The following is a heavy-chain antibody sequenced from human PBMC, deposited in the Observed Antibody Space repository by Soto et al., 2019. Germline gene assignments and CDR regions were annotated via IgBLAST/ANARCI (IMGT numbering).Heavy chain of an antibody. V-gene: IGHV4-34*01. CDR2: VSHSGGI. J-gene: IGHJ4*02. D-gene: IGHD3-10*02. CDR1: GGSFSGYY. Sequence: QVQVQQWGAGLLKPSETLSLTCGVHGGSFSGYYWTWIRQSPGKGLEWIGEVSHSGGINYSPSLKGRVTISVDTSNNTFSLKLSSVTAADTAVYFCARGPRDEWPLCANWGPGFLVTVSS. CDR3: ARGPRDEWPLCAN.